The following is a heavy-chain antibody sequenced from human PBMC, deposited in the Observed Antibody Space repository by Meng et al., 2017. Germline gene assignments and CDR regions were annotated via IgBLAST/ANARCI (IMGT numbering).Heavy chain of an antibody. CDR3: TRDTVTTYYYYGMDV. D-gene: IGHD4-17*01. CDR2: IRSKAYGGAT. Sequence: GESLKISCTASGFTFGDYAMSWVRQAPGKGLEWVGFIRSKAYGGATEYAASVKGRFTISRDDSKSIPYLQMNSLKTEDTAVYYCTRDTVTTYYYYGMDVWGQGTTVTVSS. J-gene: IGHJ6*02. CDR1: GFTFGDYA. V-gene: IGHV3-49*04.